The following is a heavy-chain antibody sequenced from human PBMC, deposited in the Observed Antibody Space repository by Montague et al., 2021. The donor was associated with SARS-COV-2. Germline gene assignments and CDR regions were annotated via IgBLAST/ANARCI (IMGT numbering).Heavy chain of an antibody. J-gene: IGHJ3*02. Sequence: WVRQPPGKGLEWIGSIYYSGSTYYNPSLKSRVTISVDTSKNQFSLKLSSVTAADTAVYYCARHGLAGITIFGVVTPRGGFDIWGQGTMVTVSS. D-gene: IGHD3-3*01. V-gene: IGHV4-39*01. CDR2: IYYSGST. CDR3: ARHGLAGITIFGVVTPRGGFDI.